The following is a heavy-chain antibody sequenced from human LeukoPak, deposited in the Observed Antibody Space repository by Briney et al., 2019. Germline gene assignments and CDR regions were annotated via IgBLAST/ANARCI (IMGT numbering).Heavy chain of an antibody. D-gene: IGHD6-13*01. CDR1: GGSFSPGGYY. Sequence: SQTLSLTCTVSGGSFSPGGYYWSWIRQHPGKGLEWIGYIYYCGNTYYNPPLKSRVTISIDTSKNQFSLDLRSVTAADTAVYYCTRGYSSTWYEDNRGQGTMVTV. J-gene: IGHJ4*02. CDR3: TRGYSSTWYEDN. CDR2: IYYCGNT. V-gene: IGHV4-31*03.